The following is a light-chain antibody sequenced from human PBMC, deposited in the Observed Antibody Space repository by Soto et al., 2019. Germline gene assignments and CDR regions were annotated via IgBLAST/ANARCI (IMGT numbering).Light chain of an antibody. CDR1: HSVSSN. V-gene: IGKV3-15*01. Sequence: EIVKTQSPATLSVSPGERATLSCRASHSVSSNLAWYQQNPGQAPRLLIYGASTRATGIPARFSGSGSGTEFTLTISSLQSEDFAVYYCQQYNNLPRTFGQGTKVDIK. CDR3: QQYNNLPRT. CDR2: GAS. J-gene: IGKJ1*01.